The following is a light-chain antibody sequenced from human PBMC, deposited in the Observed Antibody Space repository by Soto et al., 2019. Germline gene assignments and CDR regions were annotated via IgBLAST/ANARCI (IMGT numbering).Light chain of an antibody. J-gene: IGKJ2*01. CDR3: QQSQNIPYT. CDR2: AAS. CDR1: QSITGY. V-gene: IGKV1-39*01. Sequence: DIQMTQSPSSLSASVGDRVMITCRASQSITGYLNWYQQKPGKAPKLLIYAASNLQSGVPSRFSGSGSGTDFNLTISSLQPEDFATYFCQQSQNIPYTFGQGTKLEIK.